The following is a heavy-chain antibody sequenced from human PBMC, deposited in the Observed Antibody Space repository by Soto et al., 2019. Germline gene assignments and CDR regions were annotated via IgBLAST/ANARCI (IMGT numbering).Heavy chain of an antibody. CDR1: GGSISSGGYY. V-gene: IGHV4-31*03. CDR3: ARGRIGNWFDP. D-gene: IGHD2-15*01. J-gene: IGHJ5*02. CDR2: IYYSGST. Sequence: SETLSLTCTVSGGSISSGGYYWSWIRQHPGKGLEWIGYIYYSGSTYYNPSLKSRVTISVDKSKNQFSLKLSSVTAADTAVYYCARGRIGNWFDPWGQGTLVTVSS.